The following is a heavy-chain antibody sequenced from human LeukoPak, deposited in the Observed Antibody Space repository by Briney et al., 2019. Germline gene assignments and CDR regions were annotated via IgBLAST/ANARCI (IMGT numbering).Heavy chain of an antibody. D-gene: IGHD4-17*01. Sequence: GGSLRLSCAASGFTFSSYSMNWVRQAPGKGLEWVSSTSSSSSYIYYADSVKGRFTISRDNAKNSLYLQMNSLRAEDTAVYYCASGDDYGDAGAAFDIWGQGTMVTVSS. J-gene: IGHJ3*02. CDR3: ASGDDYGDAGAAFDI. V-gene: IGHV3-21*01. CDR1: GFTFSSYS. CDR2: TSSSSSYI.